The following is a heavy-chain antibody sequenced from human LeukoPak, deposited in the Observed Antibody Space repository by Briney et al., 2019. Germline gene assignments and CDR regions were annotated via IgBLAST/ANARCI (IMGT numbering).Heavy chain of an antibody. CDR3: AKVGDNNGWYLYYYMDV. V-gene: IGHV3-23*01. CDR2: ISGSGGST. J-gene: IGHJ6*03. CDR1: GFTFSSYG. Sequence: QAGGSLRLSCAASGFTFSSYGMSWVRQAPGKGLEWVSGISGSGGSTYYADSVKGRFTISRDNSKNTLYLQMNSLRAEDTAVYSCAKVGDNNGWYLYYYMDVWGKGTTVTISS. D-gene: IGHD6-19*01.